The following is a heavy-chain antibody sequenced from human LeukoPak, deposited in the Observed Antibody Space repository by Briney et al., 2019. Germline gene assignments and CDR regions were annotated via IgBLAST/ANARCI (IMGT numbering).Heavy chain of an antibody. CDR2: IYYSGST. Sequence: SETLSLTCTVSGGSISSYYWSWIRQPPGTGLEWIGYIYYSGSTNYNPSLKSRVTISVDTSKNQFSLKLSSVTAADTAVYYCARESITGTTDYWGQGTLVTVSS. J-gene: IGHJ4*02. V-gene: IGHV4-59*01. D-gene: IGHD1-7*01. CDR1: GGSISSYY. CDR3: ARESITGTTDY.